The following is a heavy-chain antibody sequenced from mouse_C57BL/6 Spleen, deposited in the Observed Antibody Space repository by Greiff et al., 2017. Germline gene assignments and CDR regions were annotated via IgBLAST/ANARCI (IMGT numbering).Heavy chain of an antibody. CDR2: IDPSDSET. D-gene: IGHD2-3*01. CDR3: ARNVYDGLDWYFDV. V-gene: IGHV1-52*01. J-gene: IGHJ1*03. Sequence: VQLQQPGAELVRPGSSVKLSCKASGYTFTSYWMHWVKQRPIQGLEWIGNIDPSDSETHYNQKFKDKATLTVDKSSSTAYMQLSSLTSEDSAVYYGARNVYDGLDWYFDVWGTGTTVTVSS. CDR1: GYTFTSYW.